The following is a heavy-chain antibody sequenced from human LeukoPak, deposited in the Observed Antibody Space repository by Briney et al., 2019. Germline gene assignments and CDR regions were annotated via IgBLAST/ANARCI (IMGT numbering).Heavy chain of an antibody. J-gene: IGHJ4*02. CDR3: ARVLVAMIVEYYFDY. CDR2: ISSSGSTI. D-gene: IGHD3-22*01. Sequence: GGSLRLSCAASGFTFSDYYMSWIRQAPGKGLEWVSYISSSGSTIYYADSVEGRFTISRDNAKNSLYLQMNSLRAEDTAVYYCARVLVAMIVEYYFDYWGQGTLVTVSS. V-gene: IGHV3-11*01. CDR1: GFTFSDYY.